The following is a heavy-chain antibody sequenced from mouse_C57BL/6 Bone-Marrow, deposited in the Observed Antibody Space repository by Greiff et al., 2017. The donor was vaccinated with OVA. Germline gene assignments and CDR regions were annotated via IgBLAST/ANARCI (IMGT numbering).Heavy chain of an antibody. CDR2: ICSGGST. J-gene: IGHJ1*03. D-gene: IGHD2-1*01. Sequence: VQLQQSGPGLVQPSQSLYITCTVSGFSLTSYGIHWVRQAQGKGLEWLGVICSGGSTDYNAAIMSRLSITKDNSKSQVFFNMNSLPADDTAIYYCAKRGYGNFYLYFDVWGTGTTVTVSS. CDR3: AKRGYGNFYLYFDV. CDR1: GFSLTSYG. V-gene: IGHV2-5*01.